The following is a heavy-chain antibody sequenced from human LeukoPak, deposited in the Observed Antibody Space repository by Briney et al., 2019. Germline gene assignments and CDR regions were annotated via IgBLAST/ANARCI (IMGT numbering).Heavy chain of an antibody. D-gene: IGHD3-10*01. J-gene: IGHJ5*02. CDR3: ARHLAYGVRSSFDP. V-gene: IGHV5-51*01. CDR2: IYPGDSDT. CDR1: GYTFTSYW. Sequence: GESLKISCKGSGYTFTSYWIGWVRQMRGKGLVWMGIIYPGDSDTRYSPSFQGHVTISADKSISTAYLQWSSLKASDTAMYYCARHLAYGVRSSFDPWGQGTLVTVSS.